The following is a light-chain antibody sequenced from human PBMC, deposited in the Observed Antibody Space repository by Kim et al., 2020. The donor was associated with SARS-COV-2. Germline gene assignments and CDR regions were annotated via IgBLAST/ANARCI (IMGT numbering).Light chain of an antibody. CDR1: SSNIGSNN. CDR3: GVWDDSLNQGV. CDR2: SNN. V-gene: IGLV1-44*01. Sequence: QSVLTQPPSASGTPGQRVTISCSGSSSNIGSNNVVWYQQLPGAAPHLLIYSNNQRPSGIPDRFSGSRSGTSASLAISGLQSGDDADYYCGVWDDSLNQGVFGGGTQLTVL. J-gene: IGLJ3*02.